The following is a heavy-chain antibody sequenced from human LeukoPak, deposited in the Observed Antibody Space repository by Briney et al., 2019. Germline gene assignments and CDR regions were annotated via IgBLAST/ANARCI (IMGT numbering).Heavy chain of an antibody. CDR2: IYTSGST. CDR3: ASGQWTLYYFDY. CDR1: GGSISSYY. D-gene: IGHD6-19*01. V-gene: IGHV4-4*07. J-gene: IGHJ4*02. Sequence: SETLSLTCTVSGGSISSYYWSWIRQPAGKGLEWIGRIYTSGSTGYNPSLKSRVTMSVDTSKNQFSLKLSSVTAADTAVYYCASGQWTLYYFDYWGQGTLVTVSS.